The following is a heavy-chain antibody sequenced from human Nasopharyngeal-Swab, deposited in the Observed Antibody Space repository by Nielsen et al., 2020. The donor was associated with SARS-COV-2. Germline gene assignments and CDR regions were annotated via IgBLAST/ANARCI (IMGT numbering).Heavy chain of an antibody. Sequence: GESLKISCAASGLIVSGNYMNWVRQAPGKGLEWVSSISSSSSYIYYADSVKGRFTISRDNAKNSLYLQMNSLRAEDTAVYYCARDGLDYDFWSAYFMDVWGQGTTVTVSS. CDR1: GLIVSGNY. D-gene: IGHD3-3*01. J-gene: IGHJ6*02. CDR2: ISSSSSYI. V-gene: IGHV3-21*01. CDR3: ARDGLDYDFWSAYFMDV.